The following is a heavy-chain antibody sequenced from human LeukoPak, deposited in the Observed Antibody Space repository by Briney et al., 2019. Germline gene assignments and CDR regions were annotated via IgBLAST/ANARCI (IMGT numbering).Heavy chain of an antibody. J-gene: IGHJ4*02. Sequence: ASVKVSCKASGYTFTSYYMHWVRQAPGQGLEWMGVISPTGGSTRYAQKFQGRVTMTRDMSTRTVYMELSSLRSEDTAVYYCARAHNHYDSSGYYFDYWGQGTLVTVSS. CDR2: ISPTGGST. CDR1: GYTFTSYY. D-gene: IGHD3-22*01. V-gene: IGHV1-46*01. CDR3: ARAHNHYDSSGYYFDY.